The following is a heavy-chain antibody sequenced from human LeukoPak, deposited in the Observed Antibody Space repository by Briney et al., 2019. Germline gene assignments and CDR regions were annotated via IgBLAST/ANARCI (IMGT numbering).Heavy chain of an antibody. D-gene: IGHD6-6*01. CDR1: GGTFSSYA. CDR3: ARPGGSSSSQFDY. Sequence: ASVKVSCKASGGTFSSYAISWERQAPGRGLEWMGGIIPIFGTANYAQKFQGRVTITTDESTSTAYMELSSLRSEDTAVYYCARPGGSSSSQFDYWGQGTLVTVSS. CDR2: IIPIFGTA. V-gene: IGHV1-69*05. J-gene: IGHJ4*02.